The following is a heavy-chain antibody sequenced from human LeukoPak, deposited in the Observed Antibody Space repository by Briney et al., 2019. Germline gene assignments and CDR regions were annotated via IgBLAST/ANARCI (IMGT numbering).Heavy chain of an antibody. V-gene: IGHV1-3*01. CDR3: AREGLITGTDSYYYFDY. CDR1: GYTFTSYA. D-gene: IGHD1-20*01. Sequence: GASVKVSCKASGYTFTSYAMHWVRQAPGQRLEWMGWINAGNGNTKYSQKFQGRVTITRDTSASTAYMELSSLRSEDTAVYYCAREGLITGTDSYYYFDYWGQGTLVTVSS. J-gene: IGHJ4*02. CDR2: INAGNGNT.